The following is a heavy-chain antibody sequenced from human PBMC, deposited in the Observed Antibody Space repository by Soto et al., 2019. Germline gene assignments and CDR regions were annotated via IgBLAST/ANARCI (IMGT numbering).Heavy chain of an antibody. V-gene: IGHV4-4*07. D-gene: IGHD3-16*02. J-gene: IGHJ4*02. CDR1: GDSLSTYY. CDR3: ARESVSGTYRFDS. Sequence: KASETLSLTCTVSGDSLSTYYWSWIRQPAGERLEWIGRIHDTGRTNYNPSLKSRVTMSVDTSKNQFSLRVNSVTAADTAVYYCARESVSGTYRFDSWGQGXLVTV. CDR2: IHDTGRT.